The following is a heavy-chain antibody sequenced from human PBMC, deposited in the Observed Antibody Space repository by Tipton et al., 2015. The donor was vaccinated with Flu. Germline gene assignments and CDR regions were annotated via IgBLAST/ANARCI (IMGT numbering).Heavy chain of an antibody. V-gene: IGHV5-51*01. CDR2: IYPGDSDT. CDR3: ARHLRSVEVAGTQYYYGMDV. CDR1: GYSFTSYW. J-gene: IGHJ6*02. Sequence: VQLVQSGAEVKKPGESLKISCKASGYSFTSYWIAWVRQMPGKGLEWMGIIYPGDSDTTYSPSFQGQVTISADKSISTAYLQWSRLKASDTAMYYCARHLRSVEVAGTQYYYGMDVWGQGTTVTVSS. D-gene: IGHD5-24*01.